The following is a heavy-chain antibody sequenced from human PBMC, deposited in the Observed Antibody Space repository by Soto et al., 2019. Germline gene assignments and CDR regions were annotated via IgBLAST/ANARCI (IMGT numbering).Heavy chain of an antibody. CDR2: ISYHGSDS. Sequence: QVELVESGGGVVQPGRSLRLSCAGAGFTFSRYDMHWVRQAPGGGLEWVAHISYHGSDSFYADSVKGRFSISRDNSKNTLYLETSSLRPDDTAVYYCVKGKGSPGEFDSWGQGTLVTVSS. J-gene: IGHJ4*02. V-gene: IGHV3-30*18. CDR3: VKGKGSPGEFDS. CDR1: GFTFSRYD.